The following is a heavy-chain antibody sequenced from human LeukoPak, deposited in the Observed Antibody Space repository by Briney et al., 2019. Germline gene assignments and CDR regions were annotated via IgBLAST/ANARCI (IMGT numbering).Heavy chain of an antibody. CDR1: GYTFTSYG. Sequence: ASVKVSCKASGYTFTSYGISWVRQAPGQGLEWMGWISAYNGSTNYAQKLQGRVTMTTDTSTSTAYMELRSLRSDDTAVYYCARGPSVRGECSRFDPWGQGTLVTVSS. J-gene: IGHJ5*02. CDR3: ARGPSVRGECSRFDP. V-gene: IGHV1-18*01. D-gene: IGHD3-10*02. CDR2: ISAYNGST.